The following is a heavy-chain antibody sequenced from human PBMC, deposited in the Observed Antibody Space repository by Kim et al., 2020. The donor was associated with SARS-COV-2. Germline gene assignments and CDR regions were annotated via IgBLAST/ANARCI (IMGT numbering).Heavy chain of an antibody. CDR2: IYYSGST. J-gene: IGHJ3*02. CDR3: ARRSPPYSSSWSAGDAFDI. Sequence: SETLSLTCTVSGGSISSYYWSWIRQPPGKGLEWIGYIYYSGSTNYNPSLKSRVTISVDTSKNQFSLKLSSVTAADTAVYYCARRSPPYSSSWSAGDAFDIWGQGTMVTVSS. V-gene: IGHV4-59*08. D-gene: IGHD6-13*01. CDR1: GGSISSYY.